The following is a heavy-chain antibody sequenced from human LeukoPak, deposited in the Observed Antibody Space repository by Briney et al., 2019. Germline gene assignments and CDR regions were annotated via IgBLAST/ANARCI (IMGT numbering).Heavy chain of an antibody. J-gene: IGHJ4*02. Sequence: RASVKVSCKASGYTFTSYAMHWVRQAPGQRREGMGWINAGNGNTKYSQKFQGRVTITRDTSASTAYMELSSLRSEDTAVYYCARSQVVVAEHSLDHWGQGTLVTVSS. D-gene: IGHD2-15*01. CDR1: GYTFTSYA. V-gene: IGHV1-3*01. CDR2: INAGNGNT. CDR3: ARSQVVVAEHSLDH.